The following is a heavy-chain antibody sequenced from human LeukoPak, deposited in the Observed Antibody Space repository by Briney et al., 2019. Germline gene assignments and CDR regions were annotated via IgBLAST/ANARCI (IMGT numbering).Heavy chain of an antibody. V-gene: IGHV3-30*18. J-gene: IGHJ4*02. D-gene: IGHD6-19*01. CDR3: AKDGYSSGWYEDY. Sequence: GGSLRLSCAASGFTFSSYGMHWVRQAPGKGLEWVAVISYDGSNKYYADSVKGRFTISRDNSKNTLYLQMNSLRAEDTAVYYCAKDGYSSGWYEDYWGQGTLVTVSS. CDR1: GFTFSSYG. CDR2: ISYDGSNK.